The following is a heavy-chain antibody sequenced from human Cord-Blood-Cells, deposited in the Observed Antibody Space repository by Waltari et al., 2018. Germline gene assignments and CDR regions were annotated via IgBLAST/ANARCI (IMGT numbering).Heavy chain of an antibody. V-gene: IGHV4-31*03. CDR2: IYYSGST. CDR3: ARAGGVYYYYYYMDV. J-gene: IGHJ6*03. Sequence: QVQLQESGPGLVKPSQTLSLTCTVSGGSISRGGYYLRWIPKHPEKGLEWIWYIYYSGSTFYNPSLKSRVTISVDTSKNQFSLKLSSVTAADTAVYYCARAGGVYYYYYYMDVWGKGTTVTVSS. CDR1: GGSISRGGYY.